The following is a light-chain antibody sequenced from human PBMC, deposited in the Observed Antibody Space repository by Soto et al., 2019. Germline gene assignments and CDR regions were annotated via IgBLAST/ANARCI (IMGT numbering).Light chain of an antibody. Sequence: DIQLTQSPSFLSASVGDRVTITCRASQGISSYLAWYQQKPGKAPKLLIYAASTFQSGVPSRFSGSGSGTEFTLTISSLPPEDFATYSCQHLNSYPFLTFGGGTKVEIK. V-gene: IGKV1-9*01. CDR1: QGISSY. CDR2: AAS. CDR3: QHLNSYPFLT. J-gene: IGKJ4*01.